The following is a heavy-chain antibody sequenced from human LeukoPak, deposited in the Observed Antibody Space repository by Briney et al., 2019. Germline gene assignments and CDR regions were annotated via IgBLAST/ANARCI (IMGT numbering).Heavy chain of an antibody. J-gene: IGHJ5*02. CDR1: GGTFSSYA. CDR3: ARAGNAGGYSSRDWFDP. D-gene: IGHD5-18*01. Sequence: SVKVSCKASGGTFSSYAISWVRQAPGQGLEWMGGIIPIFGTANYAQKFHGRVTITADESTSTAYMELSSLRSEDTAVYYCARAGNAGGYSSRDWFDPWGQGTLVTVSS. CDR2: IIPIFGTA. V-gene: IGHV1-69*13.